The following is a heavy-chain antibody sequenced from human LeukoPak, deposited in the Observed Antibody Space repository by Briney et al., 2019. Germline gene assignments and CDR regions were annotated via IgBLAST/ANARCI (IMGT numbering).Heavy chain of an antibody. J-gene: IGHJ1*01. D-gene: IGHD1-1*01. CDR3: ARDRLDKIPELKH. CDR1: GYTFANYY. CDR2: INPKTDSP. V-gene: IGHV1-46*01. Sequence: ASVKVSCKASGYTFANYYIHWVRQAPGQGLEWMGIINPKTDSPTYTQKFHGRVTLTSDMSARTVYMELSSLTSDDTAVYYCARDRLDKIPELKHWGQGTPVTVSS.